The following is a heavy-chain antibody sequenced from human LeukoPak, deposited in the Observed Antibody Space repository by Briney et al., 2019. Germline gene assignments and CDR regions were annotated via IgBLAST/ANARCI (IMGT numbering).Heavy chain of an antibody. J-gene: IGHJ6*02. D-gene: IGHD3-10*01. CDR1: GYSFTSYW. Sequence: GESLKISCKGSGYSFTSYWIGWVRQMPGKGLEWMGIIYPGDSNTRYSPSFQGQVTISADKSISTAYLQWTSLKASDTAMYYCARHTVHYYDSRSYFYGMDVWGQGTTVTVSS. CDR2: IYPGDSNT. V-gene: IGHV5-51*01. CDR3: ARHTVHYYDSRSYFYGMDV.